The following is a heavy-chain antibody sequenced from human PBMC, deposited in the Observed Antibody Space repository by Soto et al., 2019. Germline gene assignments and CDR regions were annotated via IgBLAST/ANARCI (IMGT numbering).Heavy chain of an antibody. CDR2: ISAYNGNT. CDR3: ARQVYFDC. Sequence: ASVKVSCKASGYTFTSYGISWVRQAPGQGLEWMGWISAYNGNTNYAQKLQGRVTMTTDTSTSTAYMELRSVTAADTAVYYCARQVYFDCWGQGSLVTVSS. V-gene: IGHV1-18*01. J-gene: IGHJ4*02. CDR1: GYTFTSYG.